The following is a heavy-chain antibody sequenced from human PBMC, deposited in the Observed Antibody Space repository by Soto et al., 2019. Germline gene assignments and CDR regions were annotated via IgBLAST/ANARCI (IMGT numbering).Heavy chain of an antibody. D-gene: IGHD6-19*01. CDR2: ISYDGSNK. V-gene: IGHV3-30-3*01. CDR3: ARGGYSSGWSAEYFQH. J-gene: IGHJ1*01. CDR1: GFTFSSYA. Sequence: GSLRLSCAASGFTFSSYALHWVRQAPGKGLEWVAVISYDGSNKYYADSVKGRFTISRDNSKDTLYLQMNSLRAEDTALYYCARGGYSSGWSAEYFQHWGQGTLVTVSS.